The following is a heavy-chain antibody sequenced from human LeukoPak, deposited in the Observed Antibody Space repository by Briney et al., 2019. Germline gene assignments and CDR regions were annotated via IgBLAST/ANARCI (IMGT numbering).Heavy chain of an antibody. J-gene: IGHJ4*02. CDR1: GFTFSSYA. CDR2: ISGSGGST. CDR3: ASHPGIAAAANY. V-gene: IGHV3-23*01. Sequence: GGSLRLSCAASGFTFSSYAMSWVRQAPGKGLEWVSAISGSGGSTYYADSVKGRFTISRDNSKNTLYVQMNSLRAEDTAVYYCASHPGIAAAANYWGQGTLVTVSS. D-gene: IGHD6-13*01.